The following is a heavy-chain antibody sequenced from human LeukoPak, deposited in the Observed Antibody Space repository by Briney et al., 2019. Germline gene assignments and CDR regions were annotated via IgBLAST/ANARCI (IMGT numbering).Heavy chain of an antibody. J-gene: IGHJ6*03. Sequence: PSETLSLTCTVSGGSISSGGYYWSWIRQHPGKGLEWIGYIYYSGSTYYNPSLKSRVTISVDTSKNQFSLKLSSVTAADTAVYYCARGWSTSAQGNYMDVWGKGTTVTVSS. CDR2: IYYSGST. V-gene: IGHV4-31*03. CDR1: GGSISSGGYY. CDR3: ARGWSTSAQGNYMDV. D-gene: IGHD2-2*01.